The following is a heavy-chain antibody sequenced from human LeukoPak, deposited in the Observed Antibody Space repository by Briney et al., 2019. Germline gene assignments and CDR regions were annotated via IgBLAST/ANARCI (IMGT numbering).Heavy chain of an antibody. CDR2: ISYTGST. D-gene: IGHD6-13*01. CDR1: GGSFSGYY. CDR3: ARDRSRYSSTWGFDY. J-gene: IGHJ4*02. V-gene: IGHV4-31*11. Sequence: PSETLSLTCAVYGGSFSGYYWSWIRQHPGKGLEWIGYISYTGSTYYNPSLKSRVTISADTSENQFSLKLSSVTAADTAVYYCARDRSRYSSTWGFDYWGQGTLVTVSS.